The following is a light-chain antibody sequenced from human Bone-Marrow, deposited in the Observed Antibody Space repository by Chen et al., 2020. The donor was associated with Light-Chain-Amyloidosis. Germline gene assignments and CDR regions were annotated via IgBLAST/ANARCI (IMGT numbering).Light chain of an antibody. CDR3: SSFAAGSTWV. CDR2: GDT. CDR1: NNDVGGHAF. J-gene: IGLJ3*02. Sequence: QSALTQPASVSGFPGQSITISCTGTNNDVGGHAFVSWYQRHPGKAPKFLIYGDTERASGVSNRFSGSQSGSTASLTISGLQAEDGADYYCSSFAAGSTWVFGGGTSLTVL. V-gene: IGLV2-23*01.